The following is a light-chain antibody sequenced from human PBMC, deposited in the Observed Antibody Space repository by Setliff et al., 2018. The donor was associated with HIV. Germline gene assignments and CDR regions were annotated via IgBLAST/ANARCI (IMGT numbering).Light chain of an antibody. V-gene: IGLV2-14*01. Sequence: QSALTQPASVSGSPGQSITISCTGTTSDIGGYNYVSWYQQKAGKAPKLVIHDVSNRPSGVSNRFSGSKSGNTASLTISGLQAEDEADYYCSSYTTKSTYVFGSGTKVTVL. CDR1: TSDIGGYNY. CDR3: SSYTTKSTYV. J-gene: IGLJ1*01. CDR2: DVS.